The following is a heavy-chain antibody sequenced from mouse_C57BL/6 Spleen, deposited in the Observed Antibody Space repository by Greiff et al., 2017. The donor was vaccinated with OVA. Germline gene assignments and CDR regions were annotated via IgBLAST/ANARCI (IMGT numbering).Heavy chain of an antibody. J-gene: IGHJ4*01. CDR1: GYSITSGYY. CDR2: ISYDGSN. D-gene: IGHD1-1*01. CDR3: ASYYYGSSYVGYAMDY. V-gene: IGHV3-6*01. Sequence: EVKLQESGPGLVKPSQSLSLTCSVTGYSITSGYYWNWIRQFPGNKLEWMGYISYDGSNNYNPSLKNRISITRDTSKNQFFLKLNSVTTEDTATYYCASYYYGSSYVGYAMDYWGQGTSVTVSS.